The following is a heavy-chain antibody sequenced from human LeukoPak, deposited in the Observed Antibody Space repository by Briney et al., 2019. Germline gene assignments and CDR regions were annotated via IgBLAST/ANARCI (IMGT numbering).Heavy chain of an antibody. CDR3: ARVLERRLDYYYGMDV. V-gene: IGHV1-69*13. CDR2: IIPIFGTA. CDR1: GGTFSSYA. Sequence: SVKVSCTASGGTFSSYAISRVRQAPGQGLEWMGGIIPIFGTANYAQKFQGRVTITADESTSTAYMELSSLRSEDTAVYYCARVLERRLDYYYGMDVWGQGTTVTVSS. D-gene: IGHD1-1*01. J-gene: IGHJ6*02.